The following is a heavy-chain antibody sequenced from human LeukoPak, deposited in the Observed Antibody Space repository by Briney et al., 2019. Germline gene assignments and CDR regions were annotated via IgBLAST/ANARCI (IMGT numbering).Heavy chain of an antibody. V-gene: IGHV2-5*02. CDR3: AHRREYSSTWYWANFDY. Sequence: SGPTLVKPTQTLTLTCSFSGFSISTNGVGVGWIRQPPGKALEWLALIYWDDDKRYSPSLKSRLTITKDTSKNQVVLTMTNMGPVHTATYYCAHRREYSSTWYWANFDYWGQGTLVTVSS. J-gene: IGHJ4*02. CDR1: GFSISTNGVG. CDR2: IYWDDDK. D-gene: IGHD6-13*01.